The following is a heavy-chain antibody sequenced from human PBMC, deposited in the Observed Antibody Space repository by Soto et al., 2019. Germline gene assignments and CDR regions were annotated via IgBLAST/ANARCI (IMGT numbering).Heavy chain of an antibody. V-gene: IGHV3-74*01. Sequence: EVQLVESGGGLVQPGGSLRLSCAASGFTFRSFWMHWVRQAPGKGLVWVSRINSDGSSTRYADSVKGRFTISRDNAKNTVYLQMDSLRVEDTAVYYCARVARPDYDFWFDPWGQGTLVTVSS. J-gene: IGHJ5*02. CDR1: GFTFRSFW. CDR2: INSDGSST. D-gene: IGHD3-3*01. CDR3: ARVARPDYDFWFDP.